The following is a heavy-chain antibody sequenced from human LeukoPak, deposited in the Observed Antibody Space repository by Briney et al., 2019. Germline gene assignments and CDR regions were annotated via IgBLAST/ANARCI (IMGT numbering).Heavy chain of an antibody. Sequence: ASVKVSCKASGYTFTSYDINWVRQAPGQGLEWMGWINPNSGGTNYAQKLQGWVTMTRDTSISTAYMELSRLRSDDTAVYYCARDRGSGWDPYFDYWGQGTLVTVSS. D-gene: IGHD6-19*01. CDR2: INPNSGGT. V-gene: IGHV1-2*04. J-gene: IGHJ4*02. CDR1: GYTFTSYD. CDR3: ARDRGSGWDPYFDY.